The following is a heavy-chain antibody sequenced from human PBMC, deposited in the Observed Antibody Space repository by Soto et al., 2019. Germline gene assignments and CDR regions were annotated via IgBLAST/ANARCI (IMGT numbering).Heavy chain of an antibody. J-gene: IGHJ6*03. V-gene: IGHV1-18*01. CDR1: GYTFTSYG. D-gene: IGHD2-2*01. CDR3: ARVKVPAAMSISYHYYMDV. Sequence: GASVKVSCKASGYTFTSYGISWVRQAPGQGLEWMGWISAYNGNTNYAQKLQGRVTMTTDTSTSTAYMGLRSLRSDDTAVYYCARVKVPAAMSISYHYYMDVWGKGTTVTVSS. CDR2: ISAYNGNT.